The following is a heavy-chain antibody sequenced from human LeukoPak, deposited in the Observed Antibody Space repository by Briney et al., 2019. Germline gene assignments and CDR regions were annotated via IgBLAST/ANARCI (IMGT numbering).Heavy chain of an antibody. J-gene: IGHJ4*02. D-gene: IGHD3-9*01. V-gene: IGHV3-53*01. CDR2: IYSGGTT. CDR3: ARAAGYDVLLGYNYFDY. CDR1: GFTVSRNY. Sequence: GGSLRLSCAASGFTVSRNYMNWVRQAPGKGLEWVSVIYSGGTTYYADSVKGRFTISRDDSKNTLYLQMNSLRADDTAVYYCARAAGYDVLLGYNYFDYWGQGTLVTVSS.